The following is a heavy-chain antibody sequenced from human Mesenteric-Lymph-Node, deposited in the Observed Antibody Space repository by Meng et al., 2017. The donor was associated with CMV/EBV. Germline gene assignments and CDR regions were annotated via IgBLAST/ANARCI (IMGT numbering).Heavy chain of an antibody. V-gene: IGHV4-59*01. D-gene: IGHD3-22*01. CDR1: GASIDNKY. Sequence: SETLSLTCAVSGASIDNKYQTWIRQAPGKGLEWIACMYYSGNVNYNPSLKSRITMSMDTSKNQFSLKLSSVTAADTAVYYCARRPIYDSRGYYSEDYGLDVWGQGTTVTVSS. CDR3: ARRPIYDSRGYYSEDYGLDV. CDR2: MYYSGNV. J-gene: IGHJ6*02.